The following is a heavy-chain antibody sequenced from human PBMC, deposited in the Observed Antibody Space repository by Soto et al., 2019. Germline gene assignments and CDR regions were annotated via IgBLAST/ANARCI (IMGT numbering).Heavy chain of an antibody. J-gene: IGHJ4*02. Sequence: ASVKFSCKVSGYTLTELSMHWVRQAPGKGLEWMGGFDPEDGETIYAQKFQGRVTMTEDTSTDTAYMELSSLRSGDTAVYYCATAYYYDSSGYHPSLGYWGQGTLVTVSS. D-gene: IGHD3-22*01. CDR3: ATAYYYDSSGYHPSLGY. V-gene: IGHV1-24*01. CDR2: FDPEDGET. CDR1: GYTLTELS.